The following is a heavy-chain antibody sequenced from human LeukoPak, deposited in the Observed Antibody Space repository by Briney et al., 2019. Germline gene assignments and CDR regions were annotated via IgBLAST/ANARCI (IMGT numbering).Heavy chain of an antibody. D-gene: IGHD3-3*01. Sequence: GGSLRLSCVVSGFTFSSYWMTWVRQAPGTGLEWVANINQHGSEEYYVDSVKGRFSISRDNAKNSLYLQMNSLRAEDMALYYCATAPYDFWSGYFYYWGQGTLVTVSS. V-gene: IGHV3-7*03. J-gene: IGHJ4*02. CDR1: GFTFSSYW. CDR3: ATAPYDFWSGYFYY. CDR2: INQHGSEE.